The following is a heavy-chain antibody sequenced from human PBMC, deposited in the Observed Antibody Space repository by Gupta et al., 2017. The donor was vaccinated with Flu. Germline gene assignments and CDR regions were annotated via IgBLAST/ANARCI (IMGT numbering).Heavy chain of an antibody. CDR1: GGSISSGGYY. CDR2: IYYSGST. D-gene: IGHD3-10*01. Sequence: QVQLQESGPGLVQPSPTLSLTCTVSGGSISSGGYYWSWIRQHPGKGLEWIGYIYYSGSTYYNPSLKSRVTISVDTSKNQFSLKLSSVTAADTAVYYCARTLMYYYGSGPNWFDPWGQGTLVTVSS. V-gene: IGHV4-31*03. J-gene: IGHJ5*02. CDR3: ARTLMYYYGSGPNWFDP.